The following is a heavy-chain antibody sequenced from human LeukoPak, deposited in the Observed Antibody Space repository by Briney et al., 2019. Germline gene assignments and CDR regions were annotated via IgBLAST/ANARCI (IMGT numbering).Heavy chain of an antibody. V-gene: IGHV3-30*03. D-gene: IGHD3-22*01. Sequence: GGSLRLSCAASGFTFSSYGMHWVRQAPGKGLEWVAVISYDGSNKYYADSVKGRFTISRDNSKNTLYLQMNSLRAEDTAVYYCARDRSFYYDSSGYSQDDAFDIWGQGTMVTVSS. CDR2: ISYDGSNK. CDR1: GFTFSSYG. J-gene: IGHJ3*02. CDR3: ARDRSFYYDSSGYSQDDAFDI.